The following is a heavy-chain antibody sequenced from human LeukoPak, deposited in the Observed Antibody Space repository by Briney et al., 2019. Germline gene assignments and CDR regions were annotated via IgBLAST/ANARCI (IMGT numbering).Heavy chain of an antibody. CDR3: ARNLVATISVWFDP. D-gene: IGHD5-12*01. J-gene: IGHJ5*02. Sequence: QPGGSLRLSCAASGFTVSSNYMSWVRQAPGKGLERVSVIYSGGSTYYADSVKGRFTISRDNSKNTLYLQMNSLRAEDTAVYYCARNLVATISVWFDPWGQGTLVTVSS. V-gene: IGHV3-53*01. CDR1: GFTVSSNY. CDR2: IYSGGST.